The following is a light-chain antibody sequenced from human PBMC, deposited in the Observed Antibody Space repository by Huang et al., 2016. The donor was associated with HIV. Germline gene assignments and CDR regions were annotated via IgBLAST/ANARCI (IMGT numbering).Light chain of an antibody. J-gene: IGKJ2*01. CDR1: QRINKN. Sequence: EVVMTQSPDTLSVSPRERATVSCKTSQRINKNLAWYQQKPVHAPRLLIYSTSTSATGVPARFSGVGSGTEFTLTISSLQSEDFGIYYCQQSSNWPPIYTFGQGTKLEI. V-gene: IGKV3-15*01. CDR2: STS. CDR3: QQSSNWPPIYT.